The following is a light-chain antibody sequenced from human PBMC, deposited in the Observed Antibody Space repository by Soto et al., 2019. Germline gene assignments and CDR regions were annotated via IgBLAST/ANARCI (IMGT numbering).Light chain of an antibody. Sequence: EIVLTQSPGTLSLSPGERATLSCRASQSVDSNYLAWYQQNPGQAPRLLIYAASSRATGIPDRFSGGGSGTDFTLTISRLAPEDFAVYYCQQYGGSFLTFGQGTRLEI. J-gene: IGKJ5*01. CDR1: QSVDSNY. CDR3: QQYGGSFLT. V-gene: IGKV3-20*01. CDR2: AAS.